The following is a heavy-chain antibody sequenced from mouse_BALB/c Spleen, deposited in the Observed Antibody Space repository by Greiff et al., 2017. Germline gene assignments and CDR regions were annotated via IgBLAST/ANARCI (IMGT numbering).Heavy chain of an antibody. Sequence: LVESGAELVRSGASVKLSCTASGFNIKDYYMHWVKQRPEQGLEWIGWIDPENGDTEYAPKFQGKATMTADTSSNTAYLQLSSLTSEDTAVYYCNAYYGSSCPMDDWGEGTSVTVSS. D-gene: IGHD1-1*01. CDR3: NAYYGSSCPMDD. CDR2: IDPENGDT. CDR1: GFNIKDYY. J-gene: IGHJ4*01. V-gene: IGHV14-4*02.